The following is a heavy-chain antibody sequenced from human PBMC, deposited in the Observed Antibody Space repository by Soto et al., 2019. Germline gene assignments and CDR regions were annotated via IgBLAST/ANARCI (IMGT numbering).Heavy chain of an antibody. CDR2: ISAYNGNT. CDR3: ARDSSGWYSDYYYGMDV. J-gene: IGHJ6*04. V-gene: IGHV1-18*01. D-gene: IGHD6-19*01. Sequence: GASVKVSCKASGYTFTSYGISWVRQAPGQGLEWMGWISAYNGNTNYAQKLQGRVTMTTDTSTSTAYMELRSLRSDDTAVYYCARDSSGWYSDYYYGMDVWGKGNRMSGSS. CDR1: GYTFTSYG.